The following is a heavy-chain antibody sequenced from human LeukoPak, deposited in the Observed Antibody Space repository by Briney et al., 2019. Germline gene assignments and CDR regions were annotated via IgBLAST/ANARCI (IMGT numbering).Heavy chain of an antibody. Sequence: GASVKVSCKASGYTFTSYAISWVRQAPGQGLEWMGGIIPIFGTANYAQKFQGRVTITANESTSTAYMELSSLRSEDTAVYYCARSRDENYYYYGMDVWGQGTTVTVSS. V-gene: IGHV1-69*13. CDR3: ARSRDENYYYYGMDV. CDR2: IIPIFGTA. D-gene: IGHD3-10*01. CDR1: GYTFTSYA. J-gene: IGHJ6*02.